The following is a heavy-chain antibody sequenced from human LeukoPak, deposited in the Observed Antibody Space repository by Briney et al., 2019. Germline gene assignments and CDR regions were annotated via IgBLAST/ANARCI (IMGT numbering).Heavy chain of an antibody. CDR2: IYPGDSDT. D-gene: IGHD1-14*01. V-gene: IGHV5-51*01. Sequence: KVSCKASGYTFTSYYMHWVRQAPGQGLEWMGIIYPGDSDTRYSPSFQGQVTISADKSISTAYLQWSSLKASDTAMYYCARHSHTGCIDYWGQGTLVTVSS. J-gene: IGHJ4*02. CDR1: GYTFTSYY. CDR3: ARHSHTGCIDY.